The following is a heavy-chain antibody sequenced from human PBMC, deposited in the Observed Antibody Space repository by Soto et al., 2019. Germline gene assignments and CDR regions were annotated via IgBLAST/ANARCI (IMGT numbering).Heavy chain of an antibody. V-gene: IGHV4-34*01. CDR1: GGSFSGYY. CDR2: VGHSGNA. J-gene: IGHJ6*02. CDR3: ARGGNGSVSSCPLGLQYGMEV. D-gene: IGHD6-19*01. Sequence: SETLSLTCAVYGGSFSGYYWTWIRQPPGKGLEWVGEVGHSGNATYSPSLKSRVTISIDPSNNQFSLSLSSVTAADTAVYYCARGGNGSVSSCPLGLQYGMEVWGQRRTGTGSS.